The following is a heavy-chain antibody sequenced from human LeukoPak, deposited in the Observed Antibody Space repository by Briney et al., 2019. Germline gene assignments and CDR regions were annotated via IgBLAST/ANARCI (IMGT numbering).Heavy chain of an antibody. J-gene: IGHJ5*02. CDR2: ISAYNGKT. D-gene: IGHD1-14*01. Sequence: ASVKVSCKASDYTFTNYGVSWVRQAPGQGLEWMGWISAYNGKTYYAQKFQGRVTMTEDTSTDTAYMELSSLRSEDTAVYYCATGGKRGYWFDPWGQGTLVTVSS. CDR1: DYTFTNYG. CDR3: ATGGKRGYWFDP. V-gene: IGHV1-18*01.